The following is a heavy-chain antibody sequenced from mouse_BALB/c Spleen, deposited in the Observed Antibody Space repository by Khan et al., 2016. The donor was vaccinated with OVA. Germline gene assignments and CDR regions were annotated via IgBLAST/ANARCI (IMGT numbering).Heavy chain of an antibody. CDR2: IWVGGST. CDR1: GFSLSRYS. Sequence: QVQLKESGPGLVAPSQSLSITCTVSGFSLSRYSVHWVRQPPGKGLEWLGMIWVGGSTDYNSALKSRLSISKDNSKSQVFLKMNSLQTDDTAMYYCARNRDGGSDWYFDVWGAGTTVTVSS. J-gene: IGHJ1*01. V-gene: IGHV2-6-4*01. D-gene: IGHD3-3*01. CDR3: ARNRDGGSDWYFDV.